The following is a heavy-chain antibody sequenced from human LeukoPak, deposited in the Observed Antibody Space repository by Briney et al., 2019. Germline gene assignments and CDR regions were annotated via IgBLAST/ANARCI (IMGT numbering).Heavy chain of an antibody. CDR2: IYTSGST. J-gene: IGHJ4*02. CDR3: ARLKGRVVPAAPFDY. V-gene: IGHV4-4*09. CDR1: GGSISSYY. D-gene: IGHD2-2*01. Sequence: TSETLSLTCTVSGGSISSYYWSWIRQPPGKGLEWIGYIYTSGSTNYNPSLKRRVPISVDTSKNQFSLKLSSVTAADTAVYYCARLKGRVVPAAPFDYWGQGTLVTVSS.